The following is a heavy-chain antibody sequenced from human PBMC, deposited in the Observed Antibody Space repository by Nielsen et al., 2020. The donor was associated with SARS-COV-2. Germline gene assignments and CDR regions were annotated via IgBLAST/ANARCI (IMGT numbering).Heavy chain of an antibody. D-gene: IGHD6-19*01. V-gene: IGHV4-4*02. CDR3: ARGGVAGSIYWYFDL. CDR1: GGSIRSSNW. J-gene: IGHJ2*01. Sequence: SETLSLTCGVSGGSIRSSNWWSWVRQPPGKGLEWIGEIYHSGSTNYSPSLQSRATISVDKSKNQFSLRLSSVTAADTAVYYCARGGVAGSIYWYFDLWGRGTLVTVSS. CDR2: IYHSGST.